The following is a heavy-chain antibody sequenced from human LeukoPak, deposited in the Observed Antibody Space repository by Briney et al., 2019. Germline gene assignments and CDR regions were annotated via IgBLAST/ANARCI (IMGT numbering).Heavy chain of an antibody. D-gene: IGHD3-9*01. J-gene: IGHJ4*02. V-gene: IGHV3-30*18. CDR1: GFTFSSYG. CDR3: AKEQYYDILTGYFDY. CDR2: ISYDGSNK. Sequence: GRSLRLSCAASGFTFSSYGMHWVRQAPGKGLEWVAVISYDGSNKYYADSVKGRFTISRDNSKNTLYLQMNSLRAEDTAVYYCAKEQYYDILTGYFDYWGQGTLVTVSS.